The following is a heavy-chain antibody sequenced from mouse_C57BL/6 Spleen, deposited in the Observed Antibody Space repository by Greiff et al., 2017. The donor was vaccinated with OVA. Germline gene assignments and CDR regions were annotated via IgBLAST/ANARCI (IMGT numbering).Heavy chain of an antibody. Sequence: VQLQQPGAELVRPGSSVKLSCKASGYTFTSSWMDWVKQRPGQGLEWIGNIYPSDSETHYNPKFKDKATLTVDKSSSTAYMQLSSLTSEDSAVYCCARRGPDSSPWFAYWGQGTLVTVSA. CDR1: GYTFTSSW. D-gene: IGHD1-1*01. V-gene: IGHV1-61*01. J-gene: IGHJ3*01. CDR3: ARRGPDSSPWFAY. CDR2: IYPSDSET.